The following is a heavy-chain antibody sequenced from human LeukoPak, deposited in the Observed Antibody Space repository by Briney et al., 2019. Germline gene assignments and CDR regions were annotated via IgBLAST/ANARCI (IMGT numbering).Heavy chain of an antibody. J-gene: IGHJ5*02. CDR1: GYTFINYG. D-gene: IGHD6-19*01. CDR3: ARDGGSGRYNWFDP. Sequence: ASVKVSCKASGYTFINYGITWVRQAPGQGLEWMGWISPNSGGTNFAQKFQGRVTMTRDTSISTAYMELSRLRSDDTAVYYCARDGGSGRYNWFDPWGQGTLVTVSS. V-gene: IGHV1-2*02. CDR2: ISPNSGGT.